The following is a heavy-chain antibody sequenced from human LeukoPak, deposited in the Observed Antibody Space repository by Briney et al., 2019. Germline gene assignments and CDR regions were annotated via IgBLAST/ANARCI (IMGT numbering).Heavy chain of an antibody. CDR2: INTLSGGT. CDR3: ARDSVDKGFDI. CDR1: GYTFTGNY. V-gene: IGHV1-2*02. Sequence: ASVKVPCKASGYTFTGNYIHWVRQAPGQGLEWLGRINTLSGGTNYAQQFQGRVTMTRDTSISTAYMELSSLRSDATAMYYCARDSVDKGFDIWGQGTMVTVSS. J-gene: IGHJ3*02.